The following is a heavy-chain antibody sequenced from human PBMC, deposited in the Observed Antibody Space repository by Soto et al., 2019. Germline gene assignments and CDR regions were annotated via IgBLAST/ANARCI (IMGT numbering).Heavy chain of an antibody. Sequence: SETLSLTCTVSGGSISSYYWSWSRQPPGKGLEWIGYIYYSGSTNYNPSLKSRVTISVDTSKNQFSLKLSSVTAADTAVYYCARAVYSSGWISGMDVWGQGTTVTVSS. CDR3: ARAVYSSGWISGMDV. D-gene: IGHD6-19*01. V-gene: IGHV4-59*01. J-gene: IGHJ6*02. CDR2: IYYSGST. CDR1: GGSISSYY.